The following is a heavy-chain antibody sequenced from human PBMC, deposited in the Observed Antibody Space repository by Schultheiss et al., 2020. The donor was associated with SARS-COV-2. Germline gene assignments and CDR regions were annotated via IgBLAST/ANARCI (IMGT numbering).Heavy chain of an antibody. CDR3: ARDPSGGYDSGYYYYYGMDV. CDR1: GGSISSYY. CDR2: IYTSGST. D-gene: IGHD5-12*01. J-gene: IGHJ6*02. V-gene: IGHV4-4*07. Sequence: SETLSLTCTVSGGSISSYYWSWIRQPAGKGLEWIGRIYTSGSTNYNPSLKSRVTISVDTSKNQFSLKLSSVTAADTAVYYCARDPSGGYDSGYYYYYGMDVWGQGTTVTVSS.